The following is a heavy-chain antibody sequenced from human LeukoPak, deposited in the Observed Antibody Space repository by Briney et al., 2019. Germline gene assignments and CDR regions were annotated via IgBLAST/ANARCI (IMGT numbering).Heavy chain of an antibody. D-gene: IGHD3-10*01. V-gene: IGHV3-11*01. CDR2: ISSSGSTI. Sequence: GGSLRLSCAASGFTFSDYYMSWIRQAPGKGLEWVSYISSSGSTIYYADSVKGRFTISRDNAKNSLYLQMNSLRAEDTAVYYCATGPPSGSSRRYYFDYWGQGTLVTLSS. CDR1: GFTFSDYY. J-gene: IGHJ4*02. CDR3: ATGPPSGSSRRYYFDY.